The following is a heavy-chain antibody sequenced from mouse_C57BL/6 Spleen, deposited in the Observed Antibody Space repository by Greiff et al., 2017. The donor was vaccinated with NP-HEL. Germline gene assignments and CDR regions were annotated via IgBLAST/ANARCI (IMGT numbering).Heavy chain of an antibody. CDR3: TPHFTTVVAPRAY. Sequence: VQLQQSGAELVRPGASVKLSCTASGFNIKDYYMHWVKQRPEQGLEWIGRIDPEDGDTEYAPQFQGKATMTADTSSNTAYLQLSSLTSEDTAVYYCTPHFTTVVAPRAYWGQGTLVTVSA. J-gene: IGHJ3*01. CDR1: GFNIKDYY. V-gene: IGHV14-1*01. D-gene: IGHD1-1*01. CDR2: IDPEDGDT.